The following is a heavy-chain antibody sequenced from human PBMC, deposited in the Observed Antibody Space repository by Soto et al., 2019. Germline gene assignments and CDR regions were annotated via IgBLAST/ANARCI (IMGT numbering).Heavy chain of an antibody. CDR1: GGTISGYY. Sequence: PSETLSLTCSVSGGTISGYYWTWIRQPAGKGLGWIGRIYSSGNTKYNPSLQSRVTMSLDTSNNQFSLRLTSVTAADTAVYYCARGQRFSDWFDPWGQGTLVTVSS. V-gene: IGHV4-4*07. CDR3: ARGQRFSDWFDP. D-gene: IGHD3-3*01. CDR2: IYSSGNT. J-gene: IGHJ5*02.